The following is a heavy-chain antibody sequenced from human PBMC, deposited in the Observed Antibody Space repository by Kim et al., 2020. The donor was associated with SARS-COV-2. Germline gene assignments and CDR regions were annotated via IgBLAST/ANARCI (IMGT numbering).Heavy chain of an antibody. Sequence: SETLSLTCTVSGGSISSSSYYWGWIRQPPGKGLEWIGSIYYSGSTYYNPSLKSRVTISVDTSKNQFSLKLSSVTAADTAVYYCATYQLLWGEDEYYFDYWGQGTLVTVSS. J-gene: IGHJ4*02. CDR2: IYYSGST. CDR3: ATYQLLWGEDEYYFDY. D-gene: IGHD2-2*01. V-gene: IGHV4-39*01. CDR1: GGSISSSSYY.